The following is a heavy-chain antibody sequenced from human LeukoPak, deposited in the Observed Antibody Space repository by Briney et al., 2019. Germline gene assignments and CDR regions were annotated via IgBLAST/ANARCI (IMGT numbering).Heavy chain of an antibody. CDR3: ARVNKVRGDLWSGYWVEEFYYMDV. J-gene: IGHJ6*03. Sequence: SDTLSLTCAVCGRPFSGFYWVWIRDPPGGGLGWGGDIKHSESTNYNRSLKSRVTISVDTSMTQFSLKLSSVTAADTAVYYCARVNKVRGDLWSGYWVEEFYYMDVWGKGTTVTVSS. V-gene: IGHV4-34*01. CDR2: IKHSEST. CDR1: GRPFSGFY. D-gene: IGHD3-3*01.